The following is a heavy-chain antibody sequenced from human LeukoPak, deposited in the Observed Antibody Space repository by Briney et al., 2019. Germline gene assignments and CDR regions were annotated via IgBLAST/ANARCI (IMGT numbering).Heavy chain of an antibody. J-gene: IGHJ4*02. V-gene: IGHV3-30*18. CDR2: ISYDGSNK. D-gene: IGHD1-26*01. Sequence: PGGSLRLSCAASGFTFSSYSMNWVRQAPGKGLEWVAVISYDGSNKYYADSVKGRFTISRDNSKNTLYLQMNFLRVEDTAIYYCAKNLCGTYSRGPLFDSWGQGTLVTVSS. CDR3: AKNLCGTYSRGPLFDS. CDR1: GFTFSSYS.